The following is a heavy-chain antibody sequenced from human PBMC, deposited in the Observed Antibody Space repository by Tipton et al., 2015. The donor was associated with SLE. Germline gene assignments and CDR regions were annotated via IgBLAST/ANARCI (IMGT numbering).Heavy chain of an antibody. CDR1: GGSFSGYY. CDR3: ARARIEEYGWKENWIDP. CDR2: INHSGST. J-gene: IGHJ5*02. V-gene: IGHV4-34*01. Sequence: TLSLTCAVYGGSFSGYYWSWLRQSPGKGLEWIGEINHSGSTNYNPSLKSRVTISVDSSNKQFSLNLSSVTAADTAVYYCARARIEEYGWKENWIDPWGQGTLVTVSS. D-gene: IGHD2/OR15-2a*01.